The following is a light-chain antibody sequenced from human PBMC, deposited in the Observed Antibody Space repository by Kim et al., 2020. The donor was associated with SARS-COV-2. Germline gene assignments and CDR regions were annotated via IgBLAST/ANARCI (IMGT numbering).Light chain of an antibody. Sequence: VTISCTGSSANIGAGYDVHWYQQFPGRAPKLLIYGNNNRPSGVPDRFSGSNSGTSASLDIIGLQSEDEADYYCQSYDATLSGPYYIFGTGTKVTVL. V-gene: IGLV1-40*01. CDR3: QSYDATLSGPYYI. CDR2: GNN. J-gene: IGLJ1*01. CDR1: SANIGAGYD.